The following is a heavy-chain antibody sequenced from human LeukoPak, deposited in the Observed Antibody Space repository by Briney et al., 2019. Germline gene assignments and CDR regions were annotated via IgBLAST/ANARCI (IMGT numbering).Heavy chain of an antibody. CDR2: IKQDGSEK. CDR3: AGGSGWVFDS. V-gene: IGHV3-7*01. CDR1: GGSISSSNW. Sequence: PSETLSLTCAVSGGSISSSNWWSWVRQAPGKGLEWVANIKQDGSEKYYVDSVKGRFTISRDNAKNSLYLRMNSLRAEDTAVYYCAGGSGWVFDSWGQGTLVTVSS. D-gene: IGHD6-19*01. J-gene: IGHJ4*02.